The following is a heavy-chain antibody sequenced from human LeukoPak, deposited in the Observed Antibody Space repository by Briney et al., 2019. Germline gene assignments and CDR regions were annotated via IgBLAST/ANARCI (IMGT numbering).Heavy chain of an antibody. CDR1: GYTFTGYY. V-gene: IGHV1-2*02. J-gene: IGHJ4*02. CDR2: INPNSGGT. Sequence: ASVKVSCKASGYTFTGYYMHWVRQAPGQGLEWMGWINPNSGGTNYAQKFQGRVTMTRDTSISTAYVELSRLRSDDTAVYYCARDLRMVLRYFDWLLRGGYWGQGTLVTVSS. D-gene: IGHD3-9*01. CDR3: ARDLRMVLRYFDWLLRGGY.